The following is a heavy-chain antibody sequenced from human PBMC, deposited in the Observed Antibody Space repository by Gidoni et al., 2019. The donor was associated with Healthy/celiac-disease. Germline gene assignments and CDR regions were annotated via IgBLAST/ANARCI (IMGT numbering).Heavy chain of an antibody. CDR2: ISYDGSNK. CDR3: ARVAVAGTGGAFDI. J-gene: IGHJ3*02. Sequence: QVQLVESGGGVVQPGRSLRLSCAASAFTFISYAMHWVRQAPGKGLECVAVISYDGSNKYYADSVKVRFTISRDNSKNTLYMQMNSLRAEDTAVYYCARVAVAGTGGAFDIWGQGTMVTVSS. CDR1: AFTFISYA. V-gene: IGHV3-30-3*01. D-gene: IGHD6-19*01.